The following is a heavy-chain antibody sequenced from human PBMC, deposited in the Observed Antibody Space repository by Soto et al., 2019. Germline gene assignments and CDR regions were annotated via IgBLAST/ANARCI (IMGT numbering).Heavy chain of an antibody. CDR1: GFTFSRYG. V-gene: IGHV3-30*18. J-gene: IGHJ3*02. CDR3: AKDLGHGGRGAFDI. Sequence: QVQLVESGGGVVQPGRSLRLSCAASGFTFSRYGMHWVRQAPGKGLEWVAVISYDGSNKYYADSVKSRFTISRDNSKNTLYLQMNSLRAEDTAVYYCAKDLGHGGRGAFDIWGQGTMVTVSS. CDR2: ISYDGSNK. D-gene: IGHD7-27*01.